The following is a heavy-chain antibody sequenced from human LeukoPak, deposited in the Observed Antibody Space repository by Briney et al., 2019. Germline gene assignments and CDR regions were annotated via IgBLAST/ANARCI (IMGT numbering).Heavy chain of an antibody. CDR3: ARDAGYCSGGSCYYAFDI. D-gene: IGHD2-15*01. Sequence: ASVKVSCKASGYTFTGYYMHWVRQAPGQGLEWMGWINPNSGGTNYAQKFQGRVTMTRDTSISTAYMELSRLRSDDTAVYYCARDAGYCSGGSCYYAFDIWGQGTMVTVSS. CDR1: GYTFTGYY. J-gene: IGHJ3*02. CDR2: INPNSGGT. V-gene: IGHV1-2*02.